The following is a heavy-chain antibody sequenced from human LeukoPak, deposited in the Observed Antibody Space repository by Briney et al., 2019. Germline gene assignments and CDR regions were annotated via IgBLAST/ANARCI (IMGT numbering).Heavy chain of an antibody. V-gene: IGHV4-59*01. CDR2: IYYSGST. J-gene: IGHJ6*03. Sequence: SETLSLTCTVSGGSISSYYWSWIRQPPGKGREWIGYIYYSGSTNYNPSLKSRVTISVDTSKNQFSLKLSSATAADTAVYYCARDRSYCSGGSCYPWDDYYYYCYMDVWGKGTTVTVSS. D-gene: IGHD2-15*01. CDR1: GGSISSYY. CDR3: ARDRSYCSGGSCYPWDDYYYYCYMDV.